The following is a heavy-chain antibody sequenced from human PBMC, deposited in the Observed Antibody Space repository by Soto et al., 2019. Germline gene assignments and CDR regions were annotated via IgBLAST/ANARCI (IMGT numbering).Heavy chain of an antibody. V-gene: IGHV4-39*01. J-gene: IGHJ1*01. CDR1: GGSISSSSYY. CDR2: IYYSGST. Sequence: SETLSLTCTVSGGSISSSSYYWGWIRQPPGKGLEWIGTIYYSGSTYYNPSLKSRVPISVDTSKNQFSLKLSSVTAADTAIYYCTTWGYNGSYYWGQGALVTVSS. CDR3: TTWGYNGSYY. D-gene: IGHD3-10*01.